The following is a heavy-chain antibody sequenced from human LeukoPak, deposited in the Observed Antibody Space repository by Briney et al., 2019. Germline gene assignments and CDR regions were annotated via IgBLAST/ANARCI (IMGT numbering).Heavy chain of an antibody. J-gene: IGHJ4*02. V-gene: IGHV3-33*01. D-gene: IGHD3-16*02. Sequence: PGGSLRLSCAASGFTFSSYGMHWVRQAPGKGLEWVAVIWYDGSNEYYADSVKGRFTISRDNSKNTLYLQMNSLRAEDTAVYYCARDGTRGSYRSPNLDYWGQGTLVTVSS. CDR1: GFTFSSYG. CDR3: ARDGTRGSYRSPNLDY. CDR2: IWYDGSNE.